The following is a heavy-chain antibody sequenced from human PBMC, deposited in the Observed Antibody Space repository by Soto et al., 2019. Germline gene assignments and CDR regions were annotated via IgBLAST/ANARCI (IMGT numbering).Heavy chain of an antibody. V-gene: IGHV4-59*01. CDR2: IYYSGST. J-gene: IGHJ5*02. CDR1: GGYISSYY. D-gene: IGHD2-15*01. Sequence: SETLSLTCTVSGGYISSYYWSWIRQPPGKGLEWIGYIYYSGSTNYNPSLKSRVTISVDTSKNQFSLKLSSVTAADTAVYYCARDMSRVVVAATLGAWFDPWGQGTLVTVSS. CDR3: ARDMSRVVVAATLGAWFDP.